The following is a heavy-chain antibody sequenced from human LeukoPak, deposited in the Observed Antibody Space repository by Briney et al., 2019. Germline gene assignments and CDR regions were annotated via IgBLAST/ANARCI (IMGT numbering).Heavy chain of an antibody. V-gene: IGHV3-23*01. J-gene: IGHJ3*02. CDR2: ISGNGGDT. CDR1: GFTFSSYG. Sequence: GGSLRLSCAASGFTFSSYGMHWVRQAPGKGLEWVSAISGNGGDTFYADSVKGRFTFSRDNSKNTLYLQMNSLRAEDTAVYYCARGRGGSSYDAFDICGQGTMVTVSS. D-gene: IGHD2-15*01. CDR3: ARGRGGSSYDAFDI.